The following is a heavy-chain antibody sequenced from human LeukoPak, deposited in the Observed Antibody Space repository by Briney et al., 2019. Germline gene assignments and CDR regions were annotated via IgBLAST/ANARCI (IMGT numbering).Heavy chain of an antibody. CDR1: GVSISSGGYY. D-gene: IGHD3-3*01. V-gene: IGHV4-31*03. Sequence: SQTLSLTCTVSGVSISSGGYYWSWIRQHPGKGLEWIGYIYYSGSTYYNPSLKSRVTISVDTSKNQFSLKLSSVTAADTAVYYCARASLWSGYYYFDYWGQGTLVTVSS. J-gene: IGHJ4*02. CDR2: IYYSGST. CDR3: ARASLWSGYYYFDY.